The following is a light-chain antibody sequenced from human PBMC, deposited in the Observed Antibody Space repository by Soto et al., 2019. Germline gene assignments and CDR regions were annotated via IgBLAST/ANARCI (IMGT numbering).Light chain of an antibody. CDR3: QQYNNWPPGT. V-gene: IGKV3-15*01. J-gene: IGKJ1*01. CDR2: GAF. CDR1: QSVNSN. Sequence: EIVMTQSPATLSVSPGERATLSCRASQSVNSNLAWYQQKPGQAPRLLIYGAFTRATGVPARFSGAGSGTEFTLTISGLQSEDFAVYYCQQYNNWPPGTFGQGTKVEIK.